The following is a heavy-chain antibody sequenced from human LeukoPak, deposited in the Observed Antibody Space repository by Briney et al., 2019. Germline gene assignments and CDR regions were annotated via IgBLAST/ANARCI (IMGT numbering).Heavy chain of an antibody. D-gene: IGHD4-17*01. CDR1: GGSISSYY. Sequence: SETLSLTCTVSGGSISSYYWSWIRQPPGKGLEWIGYIYYSGSTNYNPSLKSRVTISVDTSKDQFSLKLPSVTAADTAVYYCARQSGDYASNNWFDPWGQGTLVTVSS. J-gene: IGHJ5*02. CDR2: IYYSGST. V-gene: IGHV4-59*08. CDR3: ARQSGDYASNNWFDP.